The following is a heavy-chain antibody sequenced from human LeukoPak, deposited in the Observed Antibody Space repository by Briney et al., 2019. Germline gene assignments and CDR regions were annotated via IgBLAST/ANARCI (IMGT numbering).Heavy chain of an antibody. V-gene: IGHV3-30*02. J-gene: IGHJ4*02. Sequence: PGGSLRLSCAASGFSFNSYSMNWVRRAPGKGLDWVAFVRYDGNNPYYSASVKGRFTISRDNSKNTVLLQMNNLRLEDAAVYYCARGSRYGDYPYYCDFWGQGTLVTVSS. CDR3: ARGSRYGDYPYYCDF. CDR1: GFSFNSYS. D-gene: IGHD4-17*01. CDR2: VRYDGNNP.